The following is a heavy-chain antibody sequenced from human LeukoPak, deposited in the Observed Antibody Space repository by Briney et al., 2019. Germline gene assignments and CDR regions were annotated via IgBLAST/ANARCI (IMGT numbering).Heavy chain of an antibody. CDR2: ISAYNGNT. D-gene: IGHD3-16*01. J-gene: IGHJ3*02. V-gene: IGHV1-18*01. CDR1: GYTFASYD. Sequence: GASVKVSCKASGYTFASYDISWVRQAPGQGLECMGWISAYNGNTNYAQKFQGRVTMTTDTSTSTAYMELRSLRSDDTAVYYCARDGRFGPDAFDIWGQGTMVTVSS. CDR3: ARDGRFGPDAFDI.